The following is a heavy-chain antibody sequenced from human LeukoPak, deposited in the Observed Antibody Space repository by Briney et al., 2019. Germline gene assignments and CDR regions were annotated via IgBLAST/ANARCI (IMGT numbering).Heavy chain of an antibody. CDR3: AKGLNYESSAACDY. J-gene: IGHJ4*02. D-gene: IGHD3-22*01. Sequence: GGSLRLSRTASGFAFSSYAMTWVRQSPGKGLEWVSGISGSGGRTYYADSVKGRFTISRDNSRNTLYLQMNSLRAADTAVYYCAKGLNYESSAACDYWGQGTLVTVSS. V-gene: IGHV3-23*01. CDR1: GFAFSSYA. CDR2: ISGSGGRT.